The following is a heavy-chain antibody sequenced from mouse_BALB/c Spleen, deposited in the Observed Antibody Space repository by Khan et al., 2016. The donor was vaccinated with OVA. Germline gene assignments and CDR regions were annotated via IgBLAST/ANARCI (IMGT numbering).Heavy chain of an antibody. Sequence: EVELVESGGGLVKPGGSLKLSCAASGFAFSSYDMSWVRQTPEKRLEWVAYISSGGGSTYYPDTVKGRFTISRDNAKNTLYLQMSSLTSEDTAMYYWASHLTGTGAWFAYWGQGTLVTVSA. V-gene: IGHV5-12-1*01. CDR1: GFAFSSYD. CDR2: ISSGGGST. D-gene: IGHD4-1*01. J-gene: IGHJ3*01. CDR3: ASHLTGTGAWFAY.